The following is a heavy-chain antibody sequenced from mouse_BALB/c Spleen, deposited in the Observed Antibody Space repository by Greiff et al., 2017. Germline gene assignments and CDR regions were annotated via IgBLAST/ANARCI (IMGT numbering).Heavy chain of an antibody. CDR2: INPSSGYT. Sequence: VQLQESGAELARPGASVKMSCKASGYTFTSYTMHWVKQRPGQGLEWIGYINPSSGYTNYNQKFKDKATLTADKSSSTAYVQLSSLTSEDSAVYYYASAYPYDYDGRFDVWGAGTTVTVSS. CDR1: GYTFTSYT. D-gene: IGHD2-4*01. J-gene: IGHJ1*01. V-gene: IGHV1-4*01. CDR3: ASAYPYDYDGRFDV.